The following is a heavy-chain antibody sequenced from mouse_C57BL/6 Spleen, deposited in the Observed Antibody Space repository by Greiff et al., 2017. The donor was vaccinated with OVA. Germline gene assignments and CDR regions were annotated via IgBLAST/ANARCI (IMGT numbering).Heavy chain of an antibody. J-gene: IGHJ2*01. V-gene: IGHV3-6*01. CDR1: GYSITSCYY. CDR2: ISYEGSN. Sequence: LVESGPGLVKPSQSLSLTCSVPGYSITSCYYWNWIRQFPGNKLEWMGYISYEGSNNYNPSLKNRISITRDTSKNQFFLKFNSVTTEDTATYYCARVDYGAGFDYWGQGTTLTVSS. D-gene: IGHD1-1*01. CDR3: ARVDYGAGFDY.